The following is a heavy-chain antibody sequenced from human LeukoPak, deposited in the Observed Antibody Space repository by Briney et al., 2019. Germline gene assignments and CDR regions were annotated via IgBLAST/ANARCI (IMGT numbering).Heavy chain of an antibody. CDR3: AKNDFFDY. D-gene: IGHD1-1*01. CDR2: ISSDSSTI. Sequence: GGSLRLSCAASGFTFSNYNMNWVRQAPGKGLEWVSYISSDSSTINYGDSVKGRFTISRDNAKNSLYLQMNSLRAGDTAVYYCAKNDFFDYWDQGTLVTVSS. CDR1: GFTFSNYN. J-gene: IGHJ4*02. V-gene: IGHV3-48*01.